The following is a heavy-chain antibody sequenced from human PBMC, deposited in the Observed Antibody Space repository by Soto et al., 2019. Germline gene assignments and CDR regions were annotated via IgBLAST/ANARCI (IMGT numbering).Heavy chain of an antibody. D-gene: IGHD6-19*01. CDR3: ARAQQWLDYYFDY. Sequence: PGGSLRLSCAASGFTFSSYGMHWVRQAPGEGLEWVAVIWYDGSNKYYADSVKGRFTISRDNSKNTLYLQMNSLRAEDTAVYYCARAQQWLDYYFDYWGQGTLVTVSS. J-gene: IGHJ4*02. CDR1: GFTFSSYG. V-gene: IGHV3-33*01. CDR2: IWYDGSNK.